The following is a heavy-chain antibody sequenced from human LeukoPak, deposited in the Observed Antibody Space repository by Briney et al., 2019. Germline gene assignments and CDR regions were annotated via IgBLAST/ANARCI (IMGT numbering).Heavy chain of an antibody. V-gene: IGHV1-2*02. J-gene: IGHJ4*02. D-gene: IGHD3-22*01. Sequence: ASVKVSCKASGYTFTVYYMHWVRQAPGQGLEWLGWINPNSGGTNYAQKFQGRVTMTRDTAISTAYMELSRLRSDDTAVYYCARGGSYYYDSSGYYPPDFDYWGQGTLVTVSS. CDR3: ARGGSYYYDSSGYYPPDFDY. CDR2: INPNSGGT. CDR1: GYTFTVYY.